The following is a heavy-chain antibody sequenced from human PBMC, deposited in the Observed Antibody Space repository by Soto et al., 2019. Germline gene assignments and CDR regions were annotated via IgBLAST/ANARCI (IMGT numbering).Heavy chain of an antibody. CDR3: ARASSANWFEP. Sequence: SETLSLTCTVSGGSISSYYWSWIRQPPGKGLEWIGYIYYSGSTNYNPSLKSRVTISVDTSKNQFSLKLSSVTATDTAVYYCARASSANWFEPWGQGTLVTVS. CDR2: IYYSGST. J-gene: IGHJ5*02. V-gene: IGHV4-59*08. CDR1: GGSISSYY.